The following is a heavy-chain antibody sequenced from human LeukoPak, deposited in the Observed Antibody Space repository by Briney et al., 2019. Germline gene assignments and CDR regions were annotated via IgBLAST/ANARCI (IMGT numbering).Heavy chain of an antibody. CDR3: ASLGYYDSSGYYGFDY. D-gene: IGHD3-22*01. CDR1: GYSISSGYY. Sequence: SSETLSLTCTVSGYSISSGYYWGWIRQPPGKGLEWIGNIYHSGSTYYNPSLKSRVTISVDTSKNQFSLKLSSVTAADTAVYYCASLGYYDSSGYYGFDYWGQGNLVTVSS. CDR2: IYHSGST. J-gene: IGHJ4*02. V-gene: IGHV4-38-2*02.